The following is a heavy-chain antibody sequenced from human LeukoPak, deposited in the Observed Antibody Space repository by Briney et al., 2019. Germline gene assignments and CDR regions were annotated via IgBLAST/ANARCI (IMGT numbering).Heavy chain of an antibody. CDR3: ARHRGTYYDY. Sequence: PGGSLRLFCAASGFTFSSYWMSWLRQAPGKGLEWVANIKQDGSETYYVVSVRGRFTISRDNAKNSLYLQMNSLRAEDTAVYYCARHRGTYYDYWGQGTLVTVSS. D-gene: IGHD3-16*01. CDR1: GFTFSSYW. V-gene: IGHV3-7*01. J-gene: IGHJ4*02. CDR2: IKQDGSET.